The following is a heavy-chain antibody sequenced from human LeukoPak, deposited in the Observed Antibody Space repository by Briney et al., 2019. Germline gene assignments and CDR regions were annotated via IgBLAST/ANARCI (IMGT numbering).Heavy chain of an antibody. CDR2: VYHSGST. D-gene: IGHD2-15*01. CDR3: ARLSRPGYCSGGTWPPDY. J-gene: IGHJ4*02. V-gene: IGHV4-59*12. CDR1: GGSFSSNY. Sequence: SETLSLTCSVSGGSFSSNYWTWIRQLPGKGLEWIGYVYHSGSTNYNPSLKSRVTISVDTSKNQFSLKVSSVTAADTAVYYCARLSRPGYCSGGTWPPDYWGQGTLVTVSS.